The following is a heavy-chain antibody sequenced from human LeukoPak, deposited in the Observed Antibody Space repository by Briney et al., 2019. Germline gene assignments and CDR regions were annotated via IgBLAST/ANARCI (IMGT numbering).Heavy chain of an antibody. Sequence: PSETLSLTCAVSGGSSSSGGYSWSWIRQPPGKDLEWIGYIYHSGSTYYNPSLKSRVTISVDRSRNQFSLKLRSVTAADTAVYDCARCLQGGNYGDYVSNWFDPWGQGTLVTVSS. CDR2: IYHSGST. CDR1: GGSSSSGGYS. CDR3: ARCLQGGNYGDYVSNWFDP. D-gene: IGHD4-17*01. V-gene: IGHV4-30-2*01. J-gene: IGHJ5*02.